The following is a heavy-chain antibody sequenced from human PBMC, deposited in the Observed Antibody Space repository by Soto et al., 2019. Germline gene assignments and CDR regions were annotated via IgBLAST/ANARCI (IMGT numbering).Heavy chain of an antibody. V-gene: IGHV3-9*01. CDR3: AKGGQLLSEGGGY. CDR2: ISWNSGSI. Sequence: EVQLVESGGGLVQPGRSLRLSCAASGFTFDDYAMHWVRQAPGKGLEWVSGISWNSGSIGYADSVKGRFTISRDNAKNSLYLQMNSLIAEDTALYYCAKGGQLLSEGGGYWGQGTLVPVSS. CDR1: GFTFDDYA. D-gene: IGHD2-2*01. J-gene: IGHJ4*02.